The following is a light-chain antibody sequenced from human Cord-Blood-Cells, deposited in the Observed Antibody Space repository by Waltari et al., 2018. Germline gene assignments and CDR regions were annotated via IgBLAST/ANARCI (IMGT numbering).Light chain of an antibody. J-gene: IGLJ3*02. V-gene: IGLV1-47*01. Sequence: QSVLTQPPSASGTPGQRVTISCSGSSSNIGSNYVYWYHQLPGTAPKPLIYRNNQRPSGVPDRFSGSKSGTSASLAISGLRSEDEADYYCAAWDDSLSGPNWVFGGGTKLTVL. CDR3: AAWDDSLSGPNWV. CDR1: SSNIGSNY. CDR2: RNN.